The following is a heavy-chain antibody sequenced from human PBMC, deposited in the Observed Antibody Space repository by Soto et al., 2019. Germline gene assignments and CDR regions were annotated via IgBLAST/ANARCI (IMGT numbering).Heavy chain of an antibody. CDR3: ARELPPDL. CDR2: IWSAGLT. CDR1: GFTVSSKY. Sequence: GGSLRLSCAASGFTVSSKYMNWVRQAPGKGLEWVSIIWSAGLTYYADSVRGRFTISREISKNILFLQMNNLRAEDSAIYYCARELPPDLWGQGTLVTVSS. D-gene: IGHD2-15*01. J-gene: IGHJ5*02. V-gene: IGHV3-53*01.